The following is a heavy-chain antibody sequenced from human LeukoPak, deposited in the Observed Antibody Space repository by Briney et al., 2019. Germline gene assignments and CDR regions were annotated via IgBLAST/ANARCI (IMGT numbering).Heavy chain of an antibody. CDR3: ARDRSTMVRGVIIHTNWFDP. CDR2: VYFIGST. D-gene: IGHD3-10*01. V-gene: IGHV4-31*02. CDR1: RGSPIRAGYY. Sequence: TLSLTCIVSRGSPIRAGYYSRWTRHHAGNCLGCIGYVYFIGSTYYNPSLKSRVTISVDTSKNQFSLKLSSVTAADTAVYYCARDRSTMVRGVIIHTNWFDPWGQGTLVTVSS. J-gene: IGHJ5*02.